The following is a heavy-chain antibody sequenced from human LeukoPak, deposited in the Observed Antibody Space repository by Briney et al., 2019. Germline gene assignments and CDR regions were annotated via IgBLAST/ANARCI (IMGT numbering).Heavy chain of an antibody. V-gene: IGHV3-74*01. CDR1: RDTFFSYR. D-gene: IGHD3-10*01. CDR2: IYSAGSST. CDR3: ARARAYYYDSGSHCFDY. Sequence: GCLRVSSAASRDTFFSYRLHCVRDAPGERLWWVSRIYSAGSSTSYADSPRGRFTISRDNAKNTLYLQMNSLRAEETTVYYCARARAYYYDSGSHCFDYWGQGTLVTVSS. J-gene: IGHJ4*02.